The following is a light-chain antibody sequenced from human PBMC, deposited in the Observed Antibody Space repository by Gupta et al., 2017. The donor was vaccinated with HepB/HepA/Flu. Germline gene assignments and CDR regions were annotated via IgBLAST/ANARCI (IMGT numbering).Light chain of an antibody. V-gene: IGLV1-47*01. CDR1: SSNIGSNY. CDR3: ATWYDSLVVQL. J-gene: IGLJ3*02. CDR2: RNN. Sequence: QSVLTQPPSASGTPGQRVTISCSGSSSNIGSNYVYWYQQLPGTAPKLLIYRNNQRPSGVPDRFSGSKSGTSASLAISGLRSEDEADYYCATWYDSLVVQLFGGGTKLTVL.